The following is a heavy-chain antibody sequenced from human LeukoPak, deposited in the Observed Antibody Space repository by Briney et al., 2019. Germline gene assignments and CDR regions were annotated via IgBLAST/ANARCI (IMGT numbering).Heavy chain of an antibody. CDR1: GYSFTSHW. Sequence: GESLKISCQGSGYSFTSHWISWVRQMPGQGLEWMGRIYPSDSNTNYSPSFQGHVTISADKSVSTAYLQWSSLKASDTARYYCATHRASDGSPLDYWGQGTLVTVSS. V-gene: IGHV5-10-1*01. J-gene: IGHJ4*02. CDR3: ATHRASDGSPLDY. CDR2: IYPSDSNT. D-gene: IGHD2-15*01.